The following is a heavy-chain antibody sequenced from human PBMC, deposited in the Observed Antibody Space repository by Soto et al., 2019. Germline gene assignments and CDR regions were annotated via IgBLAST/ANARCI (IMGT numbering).Heavy chain of an antibody. J-gene: IGHJ4*02. CDR2: IWYDGSNK. V-gene: IGHV3-33*01. Sequence: VAVIWYDGSNKYYADSVKGRFTISRDNSKNTLYLQMNSLRAEDTAVYYCAREPCGGDCYTNDYWGQGTLVTVSS. D-gene: IGHD2-21*02. CDR3: AREPCGGDCYTNDY.